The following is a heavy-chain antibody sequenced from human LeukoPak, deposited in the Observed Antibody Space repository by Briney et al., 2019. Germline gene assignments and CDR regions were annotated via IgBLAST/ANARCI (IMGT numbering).Heavy chain of an antibody. D-gene: IGHD3-22*01. CDR3: ARGASTYYDSSDYFDY. J-gene: IGHJ4*02. Sequence: GSLRLSCAASGFTFSSYGMSWIRQPPGKGLEWIGSIYYSGSTYYNPSLKSRVTISVDTSKNQFSLKLSSVTAADTAVYYCARGASTYYDSSDYFDYWGQGTLVTVSS. CDR2: IYYSGST. CDR1: GFTFSSYG. V-gene: IGHV4-39*07.